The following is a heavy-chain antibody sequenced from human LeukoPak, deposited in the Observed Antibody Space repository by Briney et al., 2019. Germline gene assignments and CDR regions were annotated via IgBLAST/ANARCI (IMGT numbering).Heavy chain of an antibody. D-gene: IGHD6-19*01. CDR2: IIPIFGTA. J-gene: IGHJ4*02. CDR3: AARPSGSSGWLDY. Sequence: SVKVSCKASGGTFSSYAISWVRQAPGQGLEWMGGIIPIFGTANYAQKFQGRVTITADESTSTAYMELSSLRSEDTAVYYCAARPSGSSGWLDYWGQGTLVTVSS. CDR1: GGTFSSYA. V-gene: IGHV1-69*13.